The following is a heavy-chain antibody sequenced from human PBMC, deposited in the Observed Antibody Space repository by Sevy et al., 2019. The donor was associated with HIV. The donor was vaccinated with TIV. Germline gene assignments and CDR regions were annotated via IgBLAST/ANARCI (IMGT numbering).Heavy chain of an antibody. Sequence: ASVKVSCKASGYTFTSYDINWVRQATGQGLEWMGWMNPNSGNTGYVQKFQGRVTMTRNTSISTAYMELSSLRSEDTAVYYCASLPLVAARHYYYYGMDVWGQGTTVTVSS. D-gene: IGHD6-6*01. V-gene: IGHV1-8*01. J-gene: IGHJ6*02. CDR2: MNPNSGNT. CDR3: ASLPLVAARHYYYYGMDV. CDR1: GYTFTSYD.